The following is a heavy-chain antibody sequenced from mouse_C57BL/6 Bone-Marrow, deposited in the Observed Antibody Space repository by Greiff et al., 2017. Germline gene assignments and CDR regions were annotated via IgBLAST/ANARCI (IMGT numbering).Heavy chain of an antibody. Sequence: QVQLQQSGPELVKPGASVKISCKASGYAFSSSWMNWVKQRPGKGLEWIGRIYPGAGDTNYNGKFKGKATLTADKSSSTAYMQLSSLTSEDSAVYFCAIYGSSHWFAYWGQGTLVTVSA. V-gene: IGHV1-82*01. J-gene: IGHJ3*01. D-gene: IGHD1-1*01. CDR3: AIYGSSHWFAY. CDR2: IYPGAGDT. CDR1: GYAFSSSW.